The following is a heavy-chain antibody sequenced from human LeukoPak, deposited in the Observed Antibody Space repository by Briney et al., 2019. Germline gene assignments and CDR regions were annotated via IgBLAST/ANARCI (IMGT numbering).Heavy chain of an antibody. Sequence: GASVKLSCKASGYTFTGYYMHWVRQAPGQGLEWIGWINTISGGTNYAQKFQGRVTMTRDTSISTAYMELSRLTSDDTAVYYCARGREVAGTVGYWGQGTLVTVSS. CDR2: INTISGGT. CDR3: ARGREVAGTVGY. V-gene: IGHV1-2*02. D-gene: IGHD6-19*01. CDR1: GYTFTGYY. J-gene: IGHJ4*02.